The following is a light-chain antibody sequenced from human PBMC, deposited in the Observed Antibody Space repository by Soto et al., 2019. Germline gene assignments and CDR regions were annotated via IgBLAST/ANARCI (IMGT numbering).Light chain of an antibody. CDR3: GTWDNTLSGWV. CDR1: SSNIGNNY. V-gene: IGLV1-51*02. J-gene: IGLJ3*02. Sequence: QSVLTQPPSVSAAPGQKVTISCSGSSSNIGNNYVSWYQHLPGTAPKLLFYENNKRPSGIPDRFSGSKSGTSATLGITGLQTGDEADYYYGTWDNTLSGWVFGGGTKLTVL. CDR2: ENN.